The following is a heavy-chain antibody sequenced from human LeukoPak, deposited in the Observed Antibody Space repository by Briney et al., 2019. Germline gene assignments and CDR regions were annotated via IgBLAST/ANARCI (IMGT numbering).Heavy chain of an antibody. Sequence: PGGSLRLSCAASGFTFSSYSMDGVRQAPGKGLEWVSSISSSSSYIYYADSVKGRFTISRDNAKNSLYLQMNSLRAEDTAAYYCARYSYGTWYFDYWGQGTLVTVSS. V-gene: IGHV3-21*01. CDR3: ARYSYGTWYFDY. CDR1: GFTFSSYS. CDR2: ISSSSSYI. D-gene: IGHD5-18*01. J-gene: IGHJ4*02.